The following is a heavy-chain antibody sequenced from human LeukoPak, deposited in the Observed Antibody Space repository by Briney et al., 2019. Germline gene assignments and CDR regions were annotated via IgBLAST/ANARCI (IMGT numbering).Heavy chain of an antibody. Sequence: AAGKGSFNASGYTFTSYDIKWGRQATGQGREWRGWMNPNSGNTGYSQKFQGRGTMTRNTSIDTAYMELRSLRSDDTAVYYCARGRDISRWTGCADYWGQGTLVTVSS. CDR1: GYTFTSYD. D-gene: IGHD6-13*01. CDR3: ARGRDISRWTGCADY. V-gene: IGHV1-8*01. CDR2: MNPNSGNT. J-gene: IGHJ4*02.